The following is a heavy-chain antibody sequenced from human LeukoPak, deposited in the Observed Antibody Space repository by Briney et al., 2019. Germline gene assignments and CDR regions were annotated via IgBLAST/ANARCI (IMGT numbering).Heavy chain of an antibody. J-gene: IGHJ6*02. V-gene: IGHV3-30*18. Sequence: GGSLRLSCAASGFTFSSYGMNWVRQAPGKGLEWVAVISYDGTKKYYADSVKGRSTISRDNSKNTLSLQMNSLRPEDTAVYYCAKDRSSTGIYGMDVWGQGTTVTVSS. D-gene: IGHD2-2*01. CDR3: AKDRSSTGIYGMDV. CDR1: GFTFSSYG. CDR2: ISYDGTKK.